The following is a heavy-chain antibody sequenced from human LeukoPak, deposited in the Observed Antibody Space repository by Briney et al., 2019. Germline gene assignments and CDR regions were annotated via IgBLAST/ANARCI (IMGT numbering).Heavy chain of an antibody. D-gene: IGHD3-22*01. J-gene: IGHJ4*02. CDR3: VGGSRIIMIPDSYCDF. V-gene: IGHV1-2*02. Sequence: ASVKVSCTASGYTFTRYYMHWVRQAPGQGLEWMGWINPNSGGTNYAQKFQGRVTMTRDTSISTAYMELSRLRSDDTDVYYCVGGSRIIMIPDSYCDFWGQGTLVTVSS. CDR2: INPNSGGT. CDR1: GYTFTRYY.